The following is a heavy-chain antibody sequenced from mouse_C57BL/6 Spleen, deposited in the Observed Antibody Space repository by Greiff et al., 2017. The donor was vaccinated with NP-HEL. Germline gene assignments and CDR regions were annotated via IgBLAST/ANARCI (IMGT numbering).Heavy chain of an antibody. D-gene: IGHD2-4*01. CDR1: GYAFSSYW. CDR3: ARCDYDYAMDY. CDR2: IYPGDGDT. V-gene: IGHV1-80*01. Sequence: QVQLKQSGAELVKPGASVKISCKASGYAFSSYWMNWVKQRPGKGLEWIGQIYPGDGDTNYNGKFKGKATLTADKSSSTAYMQLSSLTSEDSAVYFCARCDYDYAMDYWGQGTSVTVSS. J-gene: IGHJ4*01.